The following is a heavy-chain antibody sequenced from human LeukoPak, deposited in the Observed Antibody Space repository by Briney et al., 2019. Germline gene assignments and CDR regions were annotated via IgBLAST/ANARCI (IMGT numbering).Heavy chain of an antibody. V-gene: IGHV4-30-4*01. CDR3: ARTSRTREPEYFQH. D-gene: IGHD2-8*02. CDR2: IYYSGST. Sequence: PSETLSLTCTVSGGSISGGDYYWSWIGQPPGKGREWIGYIYYSGSTYYNPSLESRVTISVDTSENQFSLRLGSVTDADTAVYYSARTSRTREPEYFQHWGQGTMVTVSS. CDR1: GGSISGGDYY. J-gene: IGHJ1*01.